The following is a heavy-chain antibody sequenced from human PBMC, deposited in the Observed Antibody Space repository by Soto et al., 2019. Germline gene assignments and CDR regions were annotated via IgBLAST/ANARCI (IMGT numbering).Heavy chain of an antibody. Sequence: QVQLVQSGAAVKKPGASVQFSCKASGYTLTSYGITWVRQAPGQGLEWMGWISAHNGNTKYAQRLQGRVTVTTDTSTSTAYMELRRLRAGDTAVYYWARDLSMGLFDYCGQGALVSVSS. CDR2: ISAHNGNT. CDR1: GYTLTSYG. CDR3: ARDLSMGLFDY. J-gene: IGHJ4*02. V-gene: IGHV1-18*01. D-gene: IGHD2-21*01.